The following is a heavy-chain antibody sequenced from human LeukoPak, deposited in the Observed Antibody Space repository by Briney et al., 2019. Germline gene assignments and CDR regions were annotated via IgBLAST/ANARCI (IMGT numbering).Heavy chain of an antibody. Sequence: SETLSLTCSVSGGSISRSDDYWGFIRQTPGKGLEWMGSIYHTGSSHYNPSLKSRATISVDTSKNQFSLKLSSVTAADTAVYYCARDRAEYYYGSGSLNWFDPWGQGTLVTVSS. CDR3: ARDRAEYYYGSGSLNWFDP. V-gene: IGHV4-39*07. CDR2: IYHTGSS. CDR1: GGSISRSDDY. J-gene: IGHJ5*02. D-gene: IGHD3-10*01.